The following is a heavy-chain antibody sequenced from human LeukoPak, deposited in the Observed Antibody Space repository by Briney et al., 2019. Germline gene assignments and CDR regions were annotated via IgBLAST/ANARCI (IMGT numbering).Heavy chain of an antibody. D-gene: IGHD6-13*01. V-gene: IGHV4-59*08. Sequence: PSETLSLTCTVSGDSITSYYWSWIRQPPGKGLEWIGYVYYTRSTSYNPSLKSRVTISVDTSKNQFSLRLSSVTAADTALYYCARKGSNWSTQFDYWGQGTLVTVSS. CDR2: VYYTRST. CDR1: GDSITSYY. J-gene: IGHJ4*02. CDR3: ARKGSNWSTQFDY.